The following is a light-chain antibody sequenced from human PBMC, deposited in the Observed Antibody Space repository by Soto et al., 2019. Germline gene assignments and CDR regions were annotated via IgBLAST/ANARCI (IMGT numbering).Light chain of an antibody. V-gene: IGKV1-9*01. Sequence: DIPLTQSPTFLSASVGERVTITCRASQGISNYLAWYQQKPGKAPKLLIYTASTLQSGVPSRFGGSGSGTEFTLTISSLQPEDIATYYCQQLNTYMYTFGQGTKLEIK. CDR1: QGISNY. CDR2: TAS. J-gene: IGKJ2*01. CDR3: QQLNTYMYT.